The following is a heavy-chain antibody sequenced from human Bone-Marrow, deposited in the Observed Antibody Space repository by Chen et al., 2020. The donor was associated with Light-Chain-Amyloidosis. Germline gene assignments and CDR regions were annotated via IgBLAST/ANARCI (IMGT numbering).Heavy chain of an antibody. CDR2: FSFDGGTK. J-gene: IGHJ6*02. Sequence: QVQLVESGGGVVQPGTSLRLSGAASGFTFTNHDMHWVRQAPGKGLEWVAFFSFDGGTKYYAESVKGRFTVSRDNSKNTMYLQMNSLRAEDTAVYYCAKELGGYSTFGYTYHGLDVWGLGTTVTVSS. CDR3: AKELGGYSTFGYTYHGLDV. D-gene: IGHD3-16*01. CDR1: GFTFTNHD. V-gene: IGHV3-30*18.